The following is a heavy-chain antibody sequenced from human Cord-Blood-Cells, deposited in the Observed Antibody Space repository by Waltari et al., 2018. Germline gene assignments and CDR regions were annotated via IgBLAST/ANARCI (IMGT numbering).Heavy chain of an antibody. D-gene: IGHD6-13*01. V-gene: IGHV1-69*01. Sequence: QVQLVQSGAEVKKPGSSVKVSCKASGGTFSSYAISWVRQAPGQGLEWMGEIIPICGTANYAQKCQGRVTITADESTSTAYMELSSLRSEDTAVYYCASYIAAAEYFQHWGQGTLVTVSS. CDR2: IIPICGTA. CDR1: GGTFSSYA. CDR3: ASYIAAAEYFQH. J-gene: IGHJ1*01.